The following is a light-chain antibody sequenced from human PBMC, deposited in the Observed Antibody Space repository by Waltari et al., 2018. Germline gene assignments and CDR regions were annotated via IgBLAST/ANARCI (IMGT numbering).Light chain of an antibody. Sequence: QSALTQPASVSGSPGQSITISCTGTSSDVGSYNYVSWYQQHPGKAPKLMIYDVNTRPSGVSNRFSGSKSGNTSSLTISGFQAEDEADYYCSSYTSSSTWVFGGGTKLTVL. CDR3: SSYTSSSTWV. J-gene: IGLJ3*02. V-gene: IGLV2-14*03. CDR2: DVN. CDR1: SSDVGSYNY.